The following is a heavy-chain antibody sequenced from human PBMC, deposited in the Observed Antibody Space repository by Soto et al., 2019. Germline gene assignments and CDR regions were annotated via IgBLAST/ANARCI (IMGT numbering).Heavy chain of an antibody. CDR1: GFTFRNYN. CDR3: ARDIASPGGDYFDS. Sequence: EVQLVESGGGLVKAGGSLRLFCTASGFTFRNYNMNWVRQAPGKGLEWVSSISTGGAYMFYADSVKGRFTISRDNAQYSLFLQIASPRAEDTAVYYCARDIASPGGDYFDSWGQGTLVTVSS. D-gene: IGHD2-21*01. CDR2: ISTGGAYM. J-gene: IGHJ4*02. V-gene: IGHV3-21*06.